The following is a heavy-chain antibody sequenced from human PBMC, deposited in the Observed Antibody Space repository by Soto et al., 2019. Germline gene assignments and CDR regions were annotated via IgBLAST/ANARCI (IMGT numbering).Heavy chain of an antibody. CDR3: VRMVFHTDIDF. Sequence: PAVIQSLTCPFSDFSPSRSSYYLGWLRQPPGKGLEWIGSIYYSGSTNYTPSLKSRVTISVDTSKNQFSLKLSSVTAADTAVYYCVRMVFHTDIDFWGQGTLVTVSS. J-gene: IGHJ4*02. V-gene: IGHV4-39*01. D-gene: IGHD2-8*01. CDR2: IYYSGST. CDR1: DFSPSRSSYY.